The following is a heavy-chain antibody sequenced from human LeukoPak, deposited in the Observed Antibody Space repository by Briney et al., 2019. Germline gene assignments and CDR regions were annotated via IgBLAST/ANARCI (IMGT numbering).Heavy chain of an antibody. CDR3: AREGDYYCSGGSCYDY. V-gene: IGHV3-33*01. CDR1: GFPFSSYG. Sequence: GGSLRLSCVASGFPFSSYGMHWVRQAPGKGLEWVAVIWSVGGAEYYADSVKGRFTISRDNAKNSVYLQMNSLRAEDTAVYYCAREGDYYCSGGSCYDYWGQGTLVTVSS. CDR2: IWSVGGAE. D-gene: IGHD2-15*01. J-gene: IGHJ4*02.